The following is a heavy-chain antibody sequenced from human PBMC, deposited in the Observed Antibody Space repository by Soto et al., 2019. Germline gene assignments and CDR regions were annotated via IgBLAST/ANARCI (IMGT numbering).Heavy chain of an antibody. CDR1: GGAISGHY. Sequence: SETLSLTCSVSGGAISGHYWTCIRQTPGKGLEWIGYIFYSGDTNYNPSLKSRVTISVDTSKNQFSLKLSSVTTADTALYYCARVGSSGWSPDYWGRGTLVTVS. D-gene: IGHD6-19*01. J-gene: IGHJ4*02. CDR2: IFYSGDT. V-gene: IGHV4-59*11. CDR3: ARVGSSGWSPDY.